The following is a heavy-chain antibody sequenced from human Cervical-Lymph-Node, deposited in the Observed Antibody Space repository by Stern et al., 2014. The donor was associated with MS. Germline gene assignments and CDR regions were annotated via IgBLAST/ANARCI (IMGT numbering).Heavy chain of an antibody. J-gene: IGHJ3*02. Sequence: VQLVESGGGLVQPGGSLKLSCAASGFTFSGSAMHWVRQASGKGLEWVGRIRSKANSYATAYIESVKGRFNISRDDSKNTAYLQMNSLITEDTAVYYCTANGGSAATVAFDIWGQGTMVTVSS. D-gene: IGHD4-11*01. CDR2: IRSKANSYAT. V-gene: IGHV3-73*01. CDR3: TANGGSAATVAFDI. CDR1: GFTFSGSA.